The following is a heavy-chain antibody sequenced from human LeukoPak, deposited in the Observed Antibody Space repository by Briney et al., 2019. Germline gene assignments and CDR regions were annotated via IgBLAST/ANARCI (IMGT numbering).Heavy chain of an antibody. J-gene: IGHJ5*02. V-gene: IGHV1-2*02. Sequence: ASVKVSCKASGYTFTGYYMHWVRQAPGQGLEWMGWINPNSGGTNYAQKFQGRVTMTRDTSISTAYMELSRLRSDDTAVYYCARGGPIGTMVRGVILYWFDPWGQGTLVTVSS. CDR2: INPNSGGT. D-gene: IGHD3-10*01. CDR1: GYTFTGYY. CDR3: ARGGPIGTMVRGVILYWFDP.